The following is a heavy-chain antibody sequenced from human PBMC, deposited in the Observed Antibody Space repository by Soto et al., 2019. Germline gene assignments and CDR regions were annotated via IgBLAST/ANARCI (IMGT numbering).Heavy chain of an antibody. CDR1: GGSISSYY. Sequence: SETLSLTCTVSGGSISSYYWSWIRQPPGKGLEWIGYIYYSGSTNYNPSLKSRVTISVDTSKNQFSLKLSSVTAADTAVYYCASSPYSSSWNYWGQGTLVTSPQ. D-gene: IGHD6-13*01. J-gene: IGHJ4*02. V-gene: IGHV4-59*01. CDR2: IYYSGST. CDR3: ASSPYSSSWNY.